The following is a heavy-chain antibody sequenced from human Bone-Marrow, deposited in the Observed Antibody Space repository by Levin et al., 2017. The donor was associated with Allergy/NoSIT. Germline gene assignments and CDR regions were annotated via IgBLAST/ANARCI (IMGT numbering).Heavy chain of an antibody. CDR3: ARSSKSYYDTSGHYWYFAL. J-gene: IGHJ2*01. Sequence: PSETLSLTCTISGGSFITYYWSWIRQPPGKGLEWIAYAYYSGTTTYNPSLESRVSISLDTSKNLFSLKLDSVTAADTAVYYCARSSKSYYDTSGHYWYFALWGRGTLATVSS. CDR1: GGSFITYY. CDR2: AYYSGTT. D-gene: IGHD3-22*01. V-gene: IGHV4-59*01.